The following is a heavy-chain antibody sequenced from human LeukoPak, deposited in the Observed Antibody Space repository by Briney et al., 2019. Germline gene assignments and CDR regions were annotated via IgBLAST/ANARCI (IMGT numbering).Heavy chain of an antibody. CDR3: ARRPPYDSSGYAFDY. V-gene: IGHV4-59*08. CDR1: GGSFSGYY. CDR2: IYYSGST. J-gene: IGHJ4*02. D-gene: IGHD3-22*01. Sequence: SETLSLTCAVYGGSFSGYYWSWIRQPPGKGLEWIGYIYYSGSTNYNPSLKSRVTISVDTSKNQFSLKLSSVTAADTAVYYCARRPPYDSSGYAFDYWGQGTLVTVSS.